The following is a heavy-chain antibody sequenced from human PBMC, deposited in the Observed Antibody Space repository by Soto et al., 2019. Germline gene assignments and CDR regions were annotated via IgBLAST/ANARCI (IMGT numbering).Heavy chain of an antibody. J-gene: IGHJ6*03. Sequence: SETLSLTCTVSGGSISSYYWSWIRQPPGKGLEWFGYIYYSGSTNYNPSLKSRVTISVDTSKNQFSLKLSSVTAADTAVYYCARVGGDDYYYYMDVWGKGTTVTVSS. CDR3: ARVGGDDYYYYMDV. CDR2: IYYSGST. D-gene: IGHD2-21*01. V-gene: IGHV4-59*01. CDR1: GGSISSYY.